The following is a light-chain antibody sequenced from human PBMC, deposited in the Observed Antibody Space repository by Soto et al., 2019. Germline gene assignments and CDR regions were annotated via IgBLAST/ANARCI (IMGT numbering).Light chain of an antibody. CDR1: QTVSRSY. J-gene: IGKJ2*01. CDR2: GAS. Sequence: EIVLTQSPGTLSLSPGKRVTLSCRASQTVSRSYVAWYQQKPGQAPRLLIYGASTRATGIPDRFSGSGSGTDFTLTISRLEPEDFAVYYCQQYGSSPRTFGQGTKLEIK. CDR3: QQYGSSPRT. V-gene: IGKV3-20*01.